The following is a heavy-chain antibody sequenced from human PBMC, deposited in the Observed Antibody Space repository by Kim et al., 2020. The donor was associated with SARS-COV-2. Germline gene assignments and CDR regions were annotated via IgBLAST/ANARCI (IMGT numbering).Heavy chain of an antibody. CDR2: IWYDGSNK. D-gene: IGHD3-22*01. Sequence: GGSLRLSCAASGFTFSSYAMHWVRQAPGKGLEWVAVIWYDGSNKYYADSVKGRFTISRDNSKNTLYLQMNSLRAEDTAVYYCAKDGLGVYDSSGYYRYFDYGGQGTLGTVSS. V-gene: IGHV3-33*06. J-gene: IGHJ4*02. CDR3: AKDGLGVYDSSGYYRYFDY. CDR1: GFTFSSYA.